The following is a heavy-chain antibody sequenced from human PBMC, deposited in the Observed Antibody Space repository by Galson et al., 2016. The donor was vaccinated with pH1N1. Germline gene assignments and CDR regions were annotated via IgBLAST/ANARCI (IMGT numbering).Heavy chain of an antibody. J-gene: IGHJ3*02. CDR3: ARDRGFLSVTTSAFHM. CDR2: IEQDGSEK. Sequence: SLRLSCAASGFTFSRYWMSWVRQAPGKGLEWVANIEQDGSEKNYVDPVKGRFTVSRDNAKNSLYLQMNSLRGGDTAVYYCARDRGFLSVTTSAFHMWGQGTMVTVSS. V-gene: IGHV3-7*03. D-gene: IGHD4-17*01. CDR1: GFTFSRYW.